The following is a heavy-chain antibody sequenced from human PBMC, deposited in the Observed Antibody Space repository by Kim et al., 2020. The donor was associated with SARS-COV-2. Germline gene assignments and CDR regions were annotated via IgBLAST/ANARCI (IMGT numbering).Heavy chain of an antibody. CDR1: GYTFTSYD. V-gene: IGHV1-8*01. Sequence: ASVKVSCKASGYTFTSYDINWVRQATGQGLEWMGWMNPNSGNTGYAQKFQGRVTMTRNTSISTAYTELSSLRSEDTAVYYCARGSSSGSYYWFDPWGQGTLVTVSS. CDR3: ARGSSSGSYYWFDP. CDR2: MNPNSGNT. J-gene: IGHJ5*02. D-gene: IGHD1-26*01.